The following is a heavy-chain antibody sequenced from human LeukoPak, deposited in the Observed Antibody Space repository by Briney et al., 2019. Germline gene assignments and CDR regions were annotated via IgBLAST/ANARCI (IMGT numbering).Heavy chain of an antibody. CDR3: ARTSQYYYYYMDV. J-gene: IGHJ6*03. CDR2: ISYDGSNK. CDR1: GFTFGSYA. V-gene: IGHV3-30*04. Sequence: PGRSLRLSCAASGFTFGSYAMHWVRQAPGKGLEWVAVISYDGSNKYYADSVKGRFTITRDNSKNTLYLQMNSLRAEDTAVYYCARTSQYYYYYMDVWGKGTTVTVSS.